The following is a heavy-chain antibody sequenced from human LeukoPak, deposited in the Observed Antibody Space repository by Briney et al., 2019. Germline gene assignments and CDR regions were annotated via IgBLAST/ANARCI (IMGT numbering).Heavy chain of an antibody. CDR1: GGSISSYY. CDR3: ARLDYYGSGSLDY. CDR2: IYYSGST. J-gene: IGHJ4*02. V-gene: IGHV4-59*12. D-gene: IGHD3-10*01. Sequence: SETLSLTCTVSGGSISSYYWSWIRQPPGKGLEWIGYIYYSGSTNYNPSLKSRVTMSVDTSKNQFSLKLRSVTAADTAVYYCARLDYYGSGSLDYWGQGTLVTVSS.